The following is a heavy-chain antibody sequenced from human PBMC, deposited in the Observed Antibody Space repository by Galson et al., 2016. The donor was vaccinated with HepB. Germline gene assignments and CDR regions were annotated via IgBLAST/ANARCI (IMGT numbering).Heavy chain of an antibody. J-gene: IGHJ3*02. CDR2: IDWDDDK. Sequence: PALVKPTQTLTLTCTFSGFSLKTSEMAMSWIRQPPGKALEWLARIDWDDDKWYRTSLKTRLTVSKDTSRNQVVLTMANMDPLDTATSFCVHRRVGGWEPSLPRDAFDIWGQGTLVTVSS. V-gene: IGHV2-70*12. CDR1: GFSLKTSEMA. CDR3: VHRRVGGWEPSLPRDAFDI. D-gene: IGHD1-14*01.